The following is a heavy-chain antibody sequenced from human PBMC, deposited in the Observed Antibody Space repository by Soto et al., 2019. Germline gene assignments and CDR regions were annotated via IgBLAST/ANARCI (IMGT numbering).Heavy chain of an antibody. Sequence: ASVKVSCKASGGTFSSYTISWVRQAPGQGLEWMGRIIPILGIANYAQKFQGRVTITADKSTSTAYMELSSLRSEDTAVYYCARELYPGYCSGGSCFPNGFDPWGQGTLVTVSS. CDR1: GGTFSSYT. CDR2: IIPILGIA. D-gene: IGHD2-15*01. V-gene: IGHV1-69*04. CDR3: ARELYPGYCSGGSCFPNGFDP. J-gene: IGHJ5*02.